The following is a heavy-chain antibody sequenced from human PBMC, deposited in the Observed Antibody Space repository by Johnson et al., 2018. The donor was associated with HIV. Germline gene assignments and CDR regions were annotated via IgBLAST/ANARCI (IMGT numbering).Heavy chain of an antibody. CDR3: ARGSGYCSGGSCKGAVAFDI. V-gene: IGHV3-30*03. J-gene: IGHJ3*02. CDR1: GFTFSSYG. Sequence: QVQLVESGGGVVQPGRSLRLSCAASGFTFSSYGMHWVRQAPGKGLEWVAVISYDGSNKYYADSVKGRFTISRDNSKNSLSLQMNSLRAGDTAVYYCARGSGYCSGGSCKGAVAFDIWGQGTMVTVAS. CDR2: ISYDGSNK. D-gene: IGHD2-15*01.